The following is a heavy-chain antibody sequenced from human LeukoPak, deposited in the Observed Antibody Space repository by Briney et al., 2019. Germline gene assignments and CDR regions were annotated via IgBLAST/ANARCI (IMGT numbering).Heavy chain of an antibody. CDR3: SSTPPPYAFDI. J-gene: IGHJ3*02. CDR2: ISSSSSYI. CDR1: GFTFNNYG. V-gene: IGHV3-21*01. Sequence: GGSLRLSCAASGFTFNNYGMQWVRQAPGKGLEWVSSISSSSSYIYYADSVKGRFTISRDNAKNSLYLQMNSLRAEDTAVYYCSSTPPPYAFDIWGQGTMVTVSS. D-gene: IGHD6-19*01.